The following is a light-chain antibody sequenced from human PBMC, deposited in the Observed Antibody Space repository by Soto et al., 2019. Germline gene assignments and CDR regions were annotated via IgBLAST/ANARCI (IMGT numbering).Light chain of an antibody. CDR3: QQYNDWPPWT. J-gene: IGKJ1*01. V-gene: IGKV3-15*01. CDR1: QSVNSK. CDR2: GAS. Sequence: EIVLTQSPATLSLSPGERATLSCSASQSVNSKLAWYQQKPGQAPRLLIYGASTRATGIPARFSGSGSGAEYTLTISSLQSEDFAVYYCQQYNDWPPWTFGQGTKVDIK.